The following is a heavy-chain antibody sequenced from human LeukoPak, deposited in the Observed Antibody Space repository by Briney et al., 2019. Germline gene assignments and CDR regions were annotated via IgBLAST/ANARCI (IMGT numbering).Heavy chain of an antibody. CDR1: GYTFTGYY. V-gene: IGHV1-2*02. D-gene: IGHD3-16*01. J-gene: IGHJ5*02. Sequence: GASVTVSCKASGYTFTGYYMHWVRQAPGQGLEWMGWINPSSGGTMYARKFQGRVTMTRDTSISTVYMELSRLRSDDTAIYYCAQDSAVWESLNYFDPWGQGTLVTVSS. CDR2: INPSSGGT. CDR3: AQDSAVWESLNYFDP.